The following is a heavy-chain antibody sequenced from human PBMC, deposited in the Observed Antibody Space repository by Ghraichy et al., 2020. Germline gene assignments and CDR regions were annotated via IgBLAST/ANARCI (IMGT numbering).Heavy chain of an antibody. V-gene: IGHV3-7*03. Sequence: GGSLRLSCAASGFTFSSYWMSWVRQAPGKGLEWVANIKQDGSEKYYVDSVKGRFTISRDNAKNSLYLQMNSLRAEDTAVYYCARGLSYYDFWSGYYYYFDYWGQGTLVTVSS. J-gene: IGHJ4*02. CDR2: IKQDGSEK. CDR3: ARGLSYYDFWSGYYYYFDY. D-gene: IGHD3-3*01. CDR1: GFTFSSYW.